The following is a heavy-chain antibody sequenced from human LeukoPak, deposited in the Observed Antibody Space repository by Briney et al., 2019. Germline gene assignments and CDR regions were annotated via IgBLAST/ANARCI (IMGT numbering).Heavy chain of an antibody. CDR3: ATISGNFDYLDY. CDR2: ISGSGGST. D-gene: IGHD1-26*01. J-gene: IGHJ4*02. V-gene: IGHV3-23*01. Sequence: PGGSLRLSCAASGFTFSAYAMGWVRQAPGRGLEWVSAISGSGGSTYYADSVKGRFTISRDNSKNTMYLQMKSLRVEDTALYYCATISGNFDYLDYWGQGTLVTVST. CDR1: GFTFSAYA.